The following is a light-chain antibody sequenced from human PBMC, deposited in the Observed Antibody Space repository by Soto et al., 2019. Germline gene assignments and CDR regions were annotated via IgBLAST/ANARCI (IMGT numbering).Light chain of an antibody. CDR3: QQSYSSPRT. CDR2: AAS. Sequence: DNQITQSPPTLSGSVGDRVTITCRASQTISSWLAWYQQKPGKAPKLLIYAASSLQSGVPSRFSGSGYGTDFTLTITSLQSEDFAIYYCQQSYSSPRTFGQGTKVDIK. CDR1: QTISSW. J-gene: IGKJ1*01. V-gene: IGKV1-39*01.